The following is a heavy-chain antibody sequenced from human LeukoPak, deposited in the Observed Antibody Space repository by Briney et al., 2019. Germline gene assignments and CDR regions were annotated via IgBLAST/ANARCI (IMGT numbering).Heavy chain of an antibody. Sequence: SETLSLTCTVSGGSISSGGYHWSWIRQHPGKGLEWIGYIYYSGSTYYNPSLKSRVTISVDTSKNQFSLKLSSVTAADTAVYYCARVSSDYDILTGYYPFDYWGQGTLVTVSS. CDR3: ARVSSDYDILTGYYPFDY. CDR1: GGSISSGGYH. CDR2: IYYSGST. V-gene: IGHV4-31*03. D-gene: IGHD3-9*01. J-gene: IGHJ4*02.